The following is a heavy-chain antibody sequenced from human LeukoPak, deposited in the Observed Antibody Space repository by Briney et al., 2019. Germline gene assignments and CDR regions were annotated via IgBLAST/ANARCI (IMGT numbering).Heavy chain of an antibody. CDR3: ARDQSSSSWYGCFDY. D-gene: IGHD6-13*01. CDR2: IYYSGST. CDR1: GGSISSYY. J-gene: IGHJ4*02. Sequence: SETLSLTCTVSGGSISSYYWSWIRQPPGKGLEWIGYIYYSGSTNYNPSLKSRVTISVDTSKNQFSLKLSSVTAADTAVYYCARDQSSSSWYGCFDYWGQGTLVTVSS. V-gene: IGHV4-59*01.